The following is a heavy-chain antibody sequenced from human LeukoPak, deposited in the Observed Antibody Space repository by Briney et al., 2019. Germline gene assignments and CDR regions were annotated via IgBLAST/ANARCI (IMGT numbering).Heavy chain of an antibody. CDR1: GGSISSSSYY. J-gene: IGHJ4*02. D-gene: IGHD5-18*01. V-gene: IGHV4-39*07. CDR2: IYYSGST. Sequence: PSETLSLTCTVSGGSISSSSYYWGWIRQPPGKGLEWIGSIYYSGSTYYNPSLKSRVTISVDTSKNQFSLKLSSVTAADTAVYYCARVLGIQLFFFDYWGQGTLVTVSS. CDR3: ARVLGIQLFFFDY.